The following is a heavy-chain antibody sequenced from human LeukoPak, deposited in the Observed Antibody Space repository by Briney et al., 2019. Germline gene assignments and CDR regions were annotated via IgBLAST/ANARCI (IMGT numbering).Heavy chain of an antibody. CDR1: GGTFSSYA. Sequence: ASVKVSCKASGGTFSSYAISWVRQAPGQGLEWMGGIIPIFGTANYAQKFQGRVTITTDESTSTAYMELSSLRSEDTAVYYCARGKTTVTPGDYYYYYMDVWGKGTTVTVSS. D-gene: IGHD4-11*01. CDR3: ARGKTTVTPGDYYYYYMDV. CDR2: IIPIFGTA. V-gene: IGHV1-69*05. J-gene: IGHJ6*03.